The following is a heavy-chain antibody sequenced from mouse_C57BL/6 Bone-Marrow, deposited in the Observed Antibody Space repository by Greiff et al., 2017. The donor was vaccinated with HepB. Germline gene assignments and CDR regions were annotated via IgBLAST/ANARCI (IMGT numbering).Heavy chain of an antibody. J-gene: IGHJ1*03. CDR3: ARESRWYFDV. V-gene: IGHV1-69*01. CDR1: GYTFTSYW. Sequence: QVQLQQPGAELVMPGASVKLSCKASGYTFTSYWMHWVKQRPAQGLEWIGEIDPSDSYTNYNQKFKGKSTLTVDKSSSTAYMQLSSLTSEDSAVYYCARESRWYFDVWGTGTTVTVSS. CDR2: IDPSDSYT.